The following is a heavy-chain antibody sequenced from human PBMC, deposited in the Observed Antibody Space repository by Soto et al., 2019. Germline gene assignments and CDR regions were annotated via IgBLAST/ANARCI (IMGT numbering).Heavy chain of an antibody. J-gene: IGHJ6*02. CDR1: GGTFSSYA. V-gene: IGHV1-69*13. CDR3: AREWYDWNSHGMDV. Sequence: SVKVSCKASGGTFSSYAISWVRQAPGQGLEWMGGIIPIFGTANYAQKFQGRVTITADESTSTAYMELSSLRSEDTAVYYCAREWYDWNSHGMDVWGQGTTVTVSS. D-gene: IGHD1-7*01. CDR2: IIPIFGTA.